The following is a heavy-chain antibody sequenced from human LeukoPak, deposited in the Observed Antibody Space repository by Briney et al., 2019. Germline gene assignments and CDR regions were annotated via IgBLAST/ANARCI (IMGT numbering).Heavy chain of an antibody. CDR1: GGSISSSSYY. Sequence: SETLSLTCTVSGGSISSSSYYWGWIRQPPGKGLEWIGSIYYSGSTYYNPSLKSRVTISVDRSNNQFSLMLSSVTAADTAVYHCPTSPTMSELNGAFHIWGQGTMAPVSS. CDR3: PTSPTMSELNGAFHI. CDR2: IYYSGST. V-gene: IGHV4-39*07. D-gene: IGHD3-10*02. J-gene: IGHJ3*02.